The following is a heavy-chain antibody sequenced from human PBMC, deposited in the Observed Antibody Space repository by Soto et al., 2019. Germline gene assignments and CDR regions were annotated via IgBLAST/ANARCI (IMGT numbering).Heavy chain of an antibody. D-gene: IGHD6-19*01. CDR1: GYTFTSYD. CDR3: AREYGGASSGGYVVSYYYYGMDV. J-gene: IGHJ6*02. Sequence: QVQLVQSGAEVKKPGASVKVSCKASGYTFTSYDINWVRQATGQGLEWMGWMNPNSGNTGYAQKFQGRVTMTRNTSISTAYMELSSVRCEETAVYYCAREYGGASSGGYVVSYYYYGMDVWGQGTTVTVSS. V-gene: IGHV1-8*01. CDR2: MNPNSGNT.